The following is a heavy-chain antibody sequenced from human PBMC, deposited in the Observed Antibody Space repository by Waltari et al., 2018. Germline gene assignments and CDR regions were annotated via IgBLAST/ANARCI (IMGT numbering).Heavy chain of an antibody. CDR1: GGSFSGYY. CDR2: INHSGST. J-gene: IGHJ4*02. V-gene: IGHV4-34*01. Sequence: QVQLQQWGAGLLKPSETLSLTCAVYGGSFSGYYWSWIRQPPGTGLEWSGEINHSGSTNYNPSLKSRVTISVDTSKNQFSLKLSSVTAADTAVYYCARHDYGGYENYWGQGTLVTVSS. CDR3: ARHDYGGYENY. D-gene: IGHD4-17*01.